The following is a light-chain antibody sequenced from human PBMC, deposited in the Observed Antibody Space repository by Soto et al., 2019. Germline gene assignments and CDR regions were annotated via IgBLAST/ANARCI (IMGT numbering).Light chain of an antibody. J-gene: IGKJ1*01. V-gene: IGKV3-15*01. CDR2: DAS. CDR1: QSVSNN. CDR3: QHYNNWPPWT. Sequence: EIVLTQSPGTLSLSPGERATLSCRASQSVSNNYLAWYQQKPGQAPRLLIYDASTRATGIPARFSGSGSGTEFTLTISSLQSEDFAIYYCQHYNNWPPWTFGQGTKVDIK.